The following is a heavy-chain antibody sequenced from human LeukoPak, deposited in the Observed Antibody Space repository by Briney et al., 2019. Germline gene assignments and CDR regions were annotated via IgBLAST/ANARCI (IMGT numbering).Heavy chain of an antibody. CDR1: GGSISSSTYY. V-gene: IGHV4-39*07. J-gene: IGHJ4*02. CDR2: IFYSGRT. Sequence: PSETLSLTCTVSGGSISSSTYYWGWIRQPPGKGLEWIGSIFYSGRTYYNPSLKSRVTMSVDTSKNQFSLRLSSVNAADTAVYYCATDILATSIAAPYYWGQGTLVTVSS. D-gene: IGHD6-13*01. CDR3: ATDILATSIAAPYY.